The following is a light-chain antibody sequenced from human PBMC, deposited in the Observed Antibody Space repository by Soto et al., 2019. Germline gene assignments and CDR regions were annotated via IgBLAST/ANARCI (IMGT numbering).Light chain of an antibody. Sequence: DIQMTQSPTSLAASVGDRVTITCQASQDLTNYLNWYQQKPGEAPKLLIYDASALPRGVPSRFSGSGSGTKFTLTIASLQPDDFATYYCQQYETFSGTFGPGTKVEI. J-gene: IGKJ1*01. CDR1: QDLTNY. V-gene: IGKV1-16*01. CDR3: QQYETFSGT. CDR2: DAS.